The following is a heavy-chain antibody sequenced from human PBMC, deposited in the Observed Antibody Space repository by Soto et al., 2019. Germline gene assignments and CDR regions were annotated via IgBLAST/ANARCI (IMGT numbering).Heavy chain of an antibody. J-gene: IGHJ1*01. D-gene: IGHD4-17*01. CDR3: ASYYGGNSEYFQH. V-gene: IGHV4-61*01. Sequence: SETLSLTCTVSGGSVSSGSYYWSWIRQPPGKGLEWIGYIYYSGSTNYNPSLKSRVTISVDTSKNQFSLKLSSVTAADTAVYYCASYYGGNSEYFQHWGQGTLVTV. CDR2: IYYSGST. CDR1: GGSVSSGSYY.